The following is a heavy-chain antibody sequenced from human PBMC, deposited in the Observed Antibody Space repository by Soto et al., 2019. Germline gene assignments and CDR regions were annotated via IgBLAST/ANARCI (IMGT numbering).Heavy chain of an antibody. D-gene: IGHD3-3*01. CDR2: IIPIFGTA. CDR3: ASATIFGVVDRLLGGHYGMDV. CDR1: GGTFSSYA. Sequence: WASVKVSCKASGGTFSSYAISWVRQAPGQGLEWMGGIIPIFGTANYAQKFQGRVTITADESTSTAYMELSSLRSEDTAVYYCASATIFGVVDRLLGGHYGMDVWGQGTTVTVSS. V-gene: IGHV1-69*13. J-gene: IGHJ6*02.